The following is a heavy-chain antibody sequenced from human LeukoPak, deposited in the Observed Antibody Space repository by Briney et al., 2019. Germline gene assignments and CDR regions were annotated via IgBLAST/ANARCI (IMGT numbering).Heavy chain of an antibody. CDR2: ICSDTTIQ. D-gene: IGHD4-11*01. V-gene: IGHV3-33*06. CDR1: GFTFSHYV. CDR3: AKGAQRGFDYSNSLEN. J-gene: IGHJ4*02. Sequence: PGGSLRLSCVASGFTFSHYVMHWVRQAPGRGLEWVSGICSDTTIQYYADSVKGRFTISSDNFTNTVSLQRNSLRAEDTAIYYCAKGAQRGFDYSNSLENWGQGSLVTVSS.